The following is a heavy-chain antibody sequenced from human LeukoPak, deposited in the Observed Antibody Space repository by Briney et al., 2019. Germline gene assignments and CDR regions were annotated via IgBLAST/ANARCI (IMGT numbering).Heavy chain of an antibody. CDR2: ISSSSSYI. Sequence: GGSLRLSCAASGFTFSSYSMTWVRQAPGKGLEWVSSISSSSSYIYYADSVKGRFTISRDNAKNSLYLQMNSLRAEDTAVYYCARPPTRTDSGLDYWGQGTLVTVSS. CDR3: ARPPTRTDSGLDY. CDR1: GFTFSSYS. J-gene: IGHJ4*02. D-gene: IGHD5-12*01. V-gene: IGHV3-21*01.